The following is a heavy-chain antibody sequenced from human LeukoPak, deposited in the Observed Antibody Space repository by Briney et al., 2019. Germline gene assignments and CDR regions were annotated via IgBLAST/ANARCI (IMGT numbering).Heavy chain of an antibody. J-gene: IGHJ4*02. V-gene: IGHV3-23*01. CDR1: GFTFSSYA. D-gene: IGHD3-3*01. CDR3: ARDWSHRCFDY. CDR2: ISGTGGST. Sequence: GGSLRLSCAASGFTFSSYAMSWVRQAPGKGLEWVSVISGTGGSTYYADSVKGRFTISRDNSKNTLYLQMNSLRAEDTAVYYCARDWSHRCFDYWGQGTLVTVSS.